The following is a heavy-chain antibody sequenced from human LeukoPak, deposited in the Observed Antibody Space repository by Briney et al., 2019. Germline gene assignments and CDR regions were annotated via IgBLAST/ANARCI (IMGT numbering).Heavy chain of an antibody. J-gene: IGHJ4*02. CDR3: ARGGSFNNY. Sequence: RPGGSLRLSCAASGFTFDEYGMTWVRQAPGKGLEWVSGITRNGATAGYADSVKGRFTISRDNAKNSLYLQMNSLRVEDTALYFCARGGSFNNYWGQGTLVTVSA. CDR1: GFTFDEYG. CDR2: ITRNGATA. D-gene: IGHD3-10*01. V-gene: IGHV3-20*04.